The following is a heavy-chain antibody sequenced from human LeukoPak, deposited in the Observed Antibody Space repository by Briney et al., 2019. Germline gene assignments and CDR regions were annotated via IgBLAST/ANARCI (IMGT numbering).Heavy chain of an antibody. Sequence: ASVKVSYKASGYTYRSFDVNWVRQATGQGLEWMGWMNPNSGNTGYAQELQGRVTMTRNTSMNTAYVEVSGLTSEDTAVYYCAGAPSPASYAMDVWGQGTTVTAS. CDR3: AGAPSPASYAMDV. J-gene: IGHJ6*02. CDR2: MNPNSGNT. V-gene: IGHV1-8*01. CDR1: GYTYRSFD.